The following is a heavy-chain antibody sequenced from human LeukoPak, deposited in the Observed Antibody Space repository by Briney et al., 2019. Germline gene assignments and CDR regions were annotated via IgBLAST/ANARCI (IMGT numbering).Heavy chain of an antibody. D-gene: IGHD2-2*01. CDR3: ARRLGCIGISCSYYFDY. CDR2: IHPSGGT. V-gene: IGHV4-34*01. J-gene: IGHJ4*02. CDR1: GGSFSGHY. Sequence: SETLSLTCAIYGGSFSGHYRSWIRQAPGKGLEWIGEIHPSGGTYYNPSLKSRVTISVDMSKNQFSLKLSSVTAADTAVYYCARRLGCIGISCSYYFDYWGRGTLVTVSS.